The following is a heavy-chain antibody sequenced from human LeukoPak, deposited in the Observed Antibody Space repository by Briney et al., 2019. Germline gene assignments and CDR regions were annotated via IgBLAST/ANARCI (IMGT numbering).Heavy chain of an antibody. CDR3: ARVDDWNALEF. Sequence: SETLSLTCTVSGGALRSYYWSWIRQPPGKPLEWIGYIYYSWGTNYNPSLKSRVTISVDTSKNQFSLKLRSVTAADTALYYCARVDDWNALEFWGQGTLVTVSS. V-gene: IGHV4-59*01. CDR2: IYYSWGT. CDR1: GGALRSYY. D-gene: IGHD1-1*01. J-gene: IGHJ4*02.